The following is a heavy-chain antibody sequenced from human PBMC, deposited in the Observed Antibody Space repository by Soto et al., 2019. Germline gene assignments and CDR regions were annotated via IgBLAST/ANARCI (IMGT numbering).Heavy chain of an antibody. Sequence: SETLSLTCAVYGGSFSGYYWSWIRQPPGKGLEWIGEINHSGSTNYNPSLKSRVTISVDTSKNQFSLKLSSVTAADTAVYYCDSKLDYYSGMDVWGQGATVT. V-gene: IGHV4-34*01. CDR1: GGSFSGYY. J-gene: IGHJ6*02. D-gene: IGHD4-4*01. CDR2: INHSGST. CDR3: DSKLDYYSGMDV.